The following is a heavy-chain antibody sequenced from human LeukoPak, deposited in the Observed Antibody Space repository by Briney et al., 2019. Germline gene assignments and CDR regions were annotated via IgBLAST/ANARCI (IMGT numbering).Heavy chain of an antibody. D-gene: IGHD6-13*01. CDR3: AREWIPSSRADY. V-gene: IGHV3-11*06. CDR1: GFTFSDYY. Sequence: PGGSLSPSCAASGFTFSDYYMSWIRQAPGKGLEWVSYISSSSSYTNYADSVKGRFTISRDNAKNSLYLQMNSLRAEDTAVYYCAREWIPSSRADYWGEGSVVTVSS. J-gene: IGHJ4*02. CDR2: ISSSSSYT.